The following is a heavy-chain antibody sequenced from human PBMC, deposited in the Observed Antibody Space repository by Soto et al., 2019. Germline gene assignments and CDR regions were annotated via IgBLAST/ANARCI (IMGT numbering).Heavy chain of an antibody. V-gene: IGHV5-51*01. CDR2: IYPGDSDT. J-gene: IGHJ6*02. D-gene: IGHD6-13*01. Sequence: GESLKISCKGSGYSFTNYLIGWVRQMPGKGLEWMGIIYPGDSDTRYSPSFQGQVTISADKSISTASLQWSSLKASDTAMYYCARTSAAGKYYYGLDVWGQGTTVTVSS. CDR3: ARTSAAGKYYYGLDV. CDR1: GYSFTNYL.